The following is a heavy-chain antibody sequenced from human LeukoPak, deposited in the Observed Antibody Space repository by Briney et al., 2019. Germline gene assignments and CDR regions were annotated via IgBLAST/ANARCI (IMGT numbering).Heavy chain of an antibody. CDR3: ARDSYSVGAIGY. CDR1: GYIFSDYY. J-gene: IGHJ4*02. D-gene: IGHD1-26*01. CDR2: INPNSGGT. V-gene: IGHV1-2*02. Sequence: ASVKVSCKASGYIFSDYYMHWVRQAPGQGLEWMGWINPNSGGTNYAQKLQGRVTMTTDTSTSTAYMELRSLRSDDTAVYYCARDSYSVGAIGYWGQGTLVTVSS.